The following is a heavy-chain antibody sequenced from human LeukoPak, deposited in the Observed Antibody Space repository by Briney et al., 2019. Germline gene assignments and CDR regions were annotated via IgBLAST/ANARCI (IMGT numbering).Heavy chain of an antibody. Sequence: TGGSLRLSCAASGFNFSATYMAWIRQAPGKGLEWISYISNRGITINYADSVRGRFTISRDDVKSSLYLHMNNLRTDDTALYYCASGGDYVGIAATFRYWGQGSLVTVSS. V-gene: IGHV3-11*01. D-gene: IGHD4-23*01. CDR2: ISNRGITI. J-gene: IGHJ4*02. CDR1: GFNFSATY. CDR3: ASGGDYVGIAATFRY.